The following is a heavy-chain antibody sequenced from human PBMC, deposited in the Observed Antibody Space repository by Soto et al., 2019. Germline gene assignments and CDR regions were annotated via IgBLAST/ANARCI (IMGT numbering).Heavy chain of an antibody. D-gene: IGHD3-10*01. J-gene: IGHJ6*02. CDR1: GYTFTGHY. CDR2: INPNSGGT. V-gene: IGHV1-2*02. Sequence: ASVKVSCKASGYTFTGHYMHWVRQAPGQGLEWMGWINPNSGGTNYAQKFQGRVTMTRDTSISTAYMELSRLRSDDTAVYYCARVGRSSMVRGVHYYYGMDVWGQGTTVTVSS. CDR3: ARVGRSSMVRGVHYYYGMDV.